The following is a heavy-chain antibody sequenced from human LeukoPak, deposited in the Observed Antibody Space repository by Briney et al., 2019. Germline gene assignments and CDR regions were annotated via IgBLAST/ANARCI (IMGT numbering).Heavy chain of an antibody. Sequence: GRSLRLSCAASGFTFSSYGMHWVRQAPGKGLEWVAVIWYDGSNKYYADSVKGRFTISRDNSKNTLYPQMNSLRAEDTAVYYCAKNRYYDYVWGSYRPFHAFDYWGQGTLVTVSS. CDR3: AKNRYYDYVWGSYRPFHAFDY. CDR2: IWYDGSNK. V-gene: IGHV3-33*06. J-gene: IGHJ4*02. D-gene: IGHD3-16*02. CDR1: GFTFSSYG.